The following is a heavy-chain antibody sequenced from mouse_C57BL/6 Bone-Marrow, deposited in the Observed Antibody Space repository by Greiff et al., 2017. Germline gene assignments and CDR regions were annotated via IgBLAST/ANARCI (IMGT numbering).Heavy chain of an antibody. J-gene: IGHJ3*01. D-gene: IGHD1-1*01. V-gene: IGHV1-18*01. CDR2: INPNNGGT. CDR3: ARGYYYGSSRFAY. Sequence: VQLKQSGPELVKPGASVKIPCKASGYTFTDYNMDWVKQSHGKSLEWIGDINPNNGGTIYNQKFKGKATLTVDKSSSTAYMELRSLTSEDTAVYYCARGYYYGSSRFAYWGQGTLVTVSA. CDR1: GYTFTDYN.